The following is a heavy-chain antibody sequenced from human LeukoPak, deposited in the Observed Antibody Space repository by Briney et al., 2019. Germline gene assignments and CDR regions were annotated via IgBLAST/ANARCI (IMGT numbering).Heavy chain of an antibody. V-gene: IGHV3-33*08. J-gene: IGHJ4*02. CDR1: GFTFSSYS. CDR2: IQYDGNKT. D-gene: IGHD3-22*01. CDR3: ARPPGLDYYDSSGYYLLALYFDY. Sequence: GGSLRLSCAATGFTFSSYSMYWVRQSPGKGLEWVTFIQYDGNKTYYADSVKGRFTISRDNAKNSLYLQMNSLRAEDTAVYYCARPPGLDYYDSSGYYLLALYFDYWGQGTLVTVSS.